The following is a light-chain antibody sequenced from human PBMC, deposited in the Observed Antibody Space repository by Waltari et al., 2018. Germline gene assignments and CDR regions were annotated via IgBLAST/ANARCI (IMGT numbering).Light chain of an antibody. CDR2: EVN. J-gene: IGLJ2*01. CDR3: SSYAGSNTVV. CDR1: SSDVGVYDY. V-gene: IGLV2-8*01. Sequence: QSALTQPPSASGSPGQSITISCTGTSSDVGVYDYVSWYQQHPGKVPKLIIYEVNKSPSGVPDRFSGSKSGNTASLTVSGLQAEDEAYYYCSSYAGSNTVVFGAGTKVTVL.